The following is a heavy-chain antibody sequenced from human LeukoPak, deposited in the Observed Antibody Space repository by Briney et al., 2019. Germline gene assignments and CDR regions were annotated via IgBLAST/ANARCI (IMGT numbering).Heavy chain of an antibody. V-gene: IGHV3-9*01. CDR1: GFTFDDYA. D-gene: IGHD3-10*01. J-gene: IGHJ4*02. Sequence: GGSLRLSCAASGFTFDDYAMHLVRLAPGKGLEWVSGTSGNSGSIGYADSVKGRFTISRDNAKNSLYLQMNSLRAEDTALYYCAKGGRITMVRGVIAAFDYWGQGTLVTVSS. CDR3: AKGGRITMVRGVIAAFDY. CDR2: TSGNSGSI.